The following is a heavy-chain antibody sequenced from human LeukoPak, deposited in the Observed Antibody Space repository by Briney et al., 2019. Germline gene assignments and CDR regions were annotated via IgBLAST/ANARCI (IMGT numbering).Heavy chain of an antibody. CDR3: ARRRYYYDSSGYYYGSWFN. V-gene: IGHV4-34*01. Sequence: SETLSLTCTVSGGFISTYYWTWIRQPPGKGLEWIGEINHGGSTNYNPSLKSRVTISVDTSKNQFSLKLSSVTAADTAVYYCARRRYYYDSSGYYYGSWFNWGQGTLVTVSS. CDR2: INHGGST. D-gene: IGHD3-22*01. J-gene: IGHJ4*02. CDR1: GGFISTYY.